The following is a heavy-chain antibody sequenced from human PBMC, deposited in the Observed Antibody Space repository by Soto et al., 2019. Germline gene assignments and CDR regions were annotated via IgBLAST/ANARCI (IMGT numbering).Heavy chain of an antibody. CDR2: IYHSGNN. V-gene: IGHV4-4*02. D-gene: IGHD3-10*01. CDR3: ARRWGEGRVDY. CDR1: GGSISSSNW. J-gene: IGHJ4*02. Sequence: QVQLQESGPGLVKPSGTLSLTCAVSGGSISSSNWWSWVRQPPGKGLEWIGEIYHSGNNNYNPSLKSRVPMAVDKSRNQFSLKLSSVTAADTAVYYCARRWGEGRVDYWGQGTLVTVSS.